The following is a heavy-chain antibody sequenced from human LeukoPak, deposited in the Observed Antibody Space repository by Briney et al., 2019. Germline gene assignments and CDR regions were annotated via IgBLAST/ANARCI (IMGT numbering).Heavy chain of an antibody. D-gene: IGHD6-13*01. Sequence: PSETLSLTCTVSGGSISSASYYWSWVRQPAGKGLERIGRVYTSGSTNYKPSLESRVTMSVDTSKNQFSLNLSSVTAADTAVYYCARGNSSSWPLDYWGQGALVTVSS. V-gene: IGHV4-61*02. CDR3: ARGNSSSWPLDY. CDR1: GGSISSASYY. J-gene: IGHJ4*02. CDR2: VYTSGST.